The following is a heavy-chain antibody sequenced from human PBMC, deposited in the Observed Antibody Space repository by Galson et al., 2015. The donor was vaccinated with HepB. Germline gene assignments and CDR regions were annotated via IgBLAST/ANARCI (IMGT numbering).Heavy chain of an antibody. CDR1: GGTLNTYT. CDR3: ARPIYNYNDAYWFDL. CDR2: ILPMFGTI. Sequence: SVKVSCKASGGTLNTYTINRVRQAPGHGLEWMGGILPMFGTIFYAQEFQGRVTITADESTGTAYMELNGLKSGDTAVYFCARPIYNYNDAYWFDLWGQGTLVTVSS. J-gene: IGHJ5*02. V-gene: IGHV1-69*13. D-gene: IGHD1-20*01.